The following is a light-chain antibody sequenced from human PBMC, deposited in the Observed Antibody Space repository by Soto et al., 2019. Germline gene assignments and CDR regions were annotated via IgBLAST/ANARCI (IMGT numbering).Light chain of an antibody. Sequence: EIVMTQSPATLSVSPGERATLSCRASQSVSSNLAWYQKKPGQAPRLLIYGASTTATGIPARFSGSGSGTEFTLTISSLQSEDFAVYYCQQYNNWPHTFGQGNKLEIK. CDR2: GAS. CDR1: QSVSSN. J-gene: IGKJ2*01. CDR3: QQYNNWPHT. V-gene: IGKV3-15*01.